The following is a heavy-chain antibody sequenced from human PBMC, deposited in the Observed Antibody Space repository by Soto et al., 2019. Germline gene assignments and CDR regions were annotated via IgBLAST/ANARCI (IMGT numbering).Heavy chain of an antibody. V-gene: IGHV3-30*18. D-gene: IGHD3-10*01. CDR2: ISYDGSNK. Sequence: GGSLRLSCAASGFTFSSYGMHWVRQAPGKGLEWVAVISYDGSNKYYADSVKGRFTISRDNSKNTLYLQMNSLRAEDTAVYYCAKEKLKGVTPYYYMDVWGKGTTVTVSS. J-gene: IGHJ6*03. CDR3: AKEKLKGVTPYYYMDV. CDR1: GFTFSSYG.